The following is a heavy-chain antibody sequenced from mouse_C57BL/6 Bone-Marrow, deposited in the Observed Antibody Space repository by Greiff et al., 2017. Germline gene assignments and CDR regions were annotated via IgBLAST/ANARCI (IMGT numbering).Heavy chain of an antibody. V-gene: IGHV5-4*03. J-gene: IGHJ4*01. Sequence: EVKLMESGGGLVKPGGSLKLSCAASGFTFSSSAMSWVRQTPEKRLEWVATISDGGSYTYYPDNVKGRFTISRDNAKNNLYLQMSHLKSEDTAMYYCARGDAMDYWGQGTSVTVSS. CDR1: GFTFSSSA. CDR2: ISDGGSYT. CDR3: ARGDAMDY.